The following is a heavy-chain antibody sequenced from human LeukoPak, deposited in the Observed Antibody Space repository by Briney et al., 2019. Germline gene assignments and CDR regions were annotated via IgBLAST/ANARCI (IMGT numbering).Heavy chain of an antibody. CDR3: ARSFPHVVVVPAAIPLDY. D-gene: IGHD2-2*02. CDR1: GYTFTSYG. Sequence: ASVKVSCKASGYTFTSYGISWVRQAPGQGLEWMGWISAYNGNTNYAQKLQGRVTMTTDTSTSTACMELRSLRSDDTAVYYCARSFPHVVVVPAAIPLDYWGQGTLVTISS. V-gene: IGHV1-18*01. J-gene: IGHJ4*02. CDR2: ISAYNGNT.